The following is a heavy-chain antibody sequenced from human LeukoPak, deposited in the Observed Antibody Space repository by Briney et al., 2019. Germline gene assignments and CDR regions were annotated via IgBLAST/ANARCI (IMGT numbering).Heavy chain of an antibody. CDR3: ARNDYGDYFYFDY. D-gene: IGHD4-17*01. J-gene: IGHJ4*02. CDR1: GFTFSSYS. V-gene: IGHV3-48*01. Sequence: SGGSLRLSCAASGFTFSSYSMNWVRQAPGKGLEWVSYISSSSSTIYYADSVKGRFTISRDNAKNSLYLQMNSLRAEDTAVYYCARNDYGDYFYFDYWGQGTLVTVSS. CDR2: ISSSSSTI.